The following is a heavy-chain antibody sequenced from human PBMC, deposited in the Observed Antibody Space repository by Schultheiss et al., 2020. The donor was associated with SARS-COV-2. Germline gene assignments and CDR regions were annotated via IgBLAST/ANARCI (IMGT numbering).Heavy chain of an antibody. Sequence: ESLKISCAASGFTFSSYSMNWVRQAPGKGLEWVGRIKSKTDGGTTDYAAPVKGRFTISRDDSKNTLYLQMNSLKTEDTAVYYCTTAPYGASGYWGQGTLVTVSS. CDR1: GFTFSSYS. V-gene: IGHV3-15*01. J-gene: IGHJ4*02. D-gene: IGHD3-10*01. CDR2: IKSKTDGGTT. CDR3: TTAPYGASGY.